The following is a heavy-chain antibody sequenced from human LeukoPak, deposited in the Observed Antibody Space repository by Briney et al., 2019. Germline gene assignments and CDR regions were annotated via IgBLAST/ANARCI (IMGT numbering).Heavy chain of an antibody. CDR2: ISAYNGNT. CDR1: GYTFTSYG. J-gene: IGHJ3*02. CDR3: ARSNPTNGIAVPFDI. D-gene: IGHD6-19*01. V-gene: IGHV1-18*01. Sequence: GASVKVSCKASGYTFTSYGISWVRQAPGQGLEWMGWISAYNGNTNYAQKLQGRVTMTTDTSTSTAYMELRSLRSDDTAVYYCARSNPTNGIAVPFDIGGQGTMVTVSS.